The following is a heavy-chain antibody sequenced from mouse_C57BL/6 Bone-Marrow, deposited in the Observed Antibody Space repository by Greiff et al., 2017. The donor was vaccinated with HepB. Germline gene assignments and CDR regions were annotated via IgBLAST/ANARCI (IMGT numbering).Heavy chain of an antibody. J-gene: IGHJ4*01. CDR3: ARRLRLQAMDY. V-gene: IGHV5-17*01. CDR2: ISSGSSTI. D-gene: IGHD3-2*02. CDR1: GFTFSDYG. Sequence: EVHLVESGGGLVKPGGSLKLSCAASGFTFSDYGMHWVRQAPEKGLEWVAYISSGSSTIYYADTVKGRFTISRDNAKNNLFLQMTSLRSEDTAMYYCARRLRLQAMDYWGQGTSVTVSS.